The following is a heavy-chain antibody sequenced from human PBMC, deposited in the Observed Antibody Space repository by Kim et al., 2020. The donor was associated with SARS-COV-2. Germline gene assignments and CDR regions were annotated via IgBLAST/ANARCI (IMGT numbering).Heavy chain of an antibody. CDR2: GST. Sequence: GSTNYSPALKSRVTISVDKSKNQFSLKLSSVTAADTAVYYCRTGSGSHDYWGQGTLVTVSS. CDR3: RTGSGSHDY. D-gene: IGHD6-19*01. V-gene: IGHV4-4*02. J-gene: IGHJ4*02.